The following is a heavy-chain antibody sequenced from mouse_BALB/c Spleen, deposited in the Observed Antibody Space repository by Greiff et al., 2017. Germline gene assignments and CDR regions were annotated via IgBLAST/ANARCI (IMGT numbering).Heavy chain of an antibody. CDR1: GFNFKDSY. J-gene: IGHJ2*01. CDR2: IDPANGNT. CDR3: ARTHY. Sequence: VQLQQSGAELVKPGASVKLSCTASGFNFKDSYMHWVKQRPEQGLEWIGRIDPANGNTKYDPKFQGKATITADTSSNTAYLQLSSLTSEDTTVYYCARTHYWGQGTTLTVSS. V-gene: IGHV14-3*02.